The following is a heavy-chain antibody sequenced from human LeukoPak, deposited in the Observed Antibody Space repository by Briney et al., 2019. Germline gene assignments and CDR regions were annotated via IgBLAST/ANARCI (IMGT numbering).Heavy chain of an antibody. CDR1: GLTFSNAW. Sequence: GGSLRLSCAASGLTFSNAWMSWVRQAPGKGLEWVGRIKSKTDGGTTDYAAPVKGRFTISRDDSKNTLYLQMNSLKAEDTAVYYCAKTRPLDSSSWSHGDYWGQGTLVTVSS. J-gene: IGHJ4*02. CDR3: AKTRPLDSSSWSHGDY. V-gene: IGHV3-15*01. D-gene: IGHD6-13*01. CDR2: IKSKTDGGTT.